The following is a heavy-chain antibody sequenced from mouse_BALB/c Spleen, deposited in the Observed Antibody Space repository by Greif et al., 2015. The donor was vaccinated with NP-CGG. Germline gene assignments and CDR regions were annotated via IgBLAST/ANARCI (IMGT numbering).Heavy chain of an antibody. Sequence: EVQLQQSGAELVRSGASVKLSCTASGFNIKDYYMHWVKQRPEQGLEWIGWIDPENGDTEYAPKFQGKATMTADTSSNTAYLQLSSLTSEDTAVYYCKGYRYDEKGRRGYFDYWGQGTTLTVSS. D-gene: IGHD2-14*01. V-gene: IGHV14-4*02. CDR2: IDPENGDT. CDR3: KGYRYDEKGRRGYFDY. J-gene: IGHJ2*01. CDR1: GFNIKDYY.